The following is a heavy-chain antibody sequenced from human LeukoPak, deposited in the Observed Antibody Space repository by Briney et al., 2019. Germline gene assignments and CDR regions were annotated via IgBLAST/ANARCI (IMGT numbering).Heavy chain of an antibody. Sequence: SETLSLTCTVSGGSISSGRYYWSWIRQPAGKGLEWIGRIYISGSTNYNPSLKSRVTISVDTSKNQLSLKLSSVTAADTAVYYCAREGVRYYDSSGYDYWGQGTLVTVSS. J-gene: IGHJ4*02. CDR1: GGSISSGRYY. CDR3: AREGVRYYDSSGYDY. D-gene: IGHD3-22*01. CDR2: IYISGST. V-gene: IGHV4-61*02.